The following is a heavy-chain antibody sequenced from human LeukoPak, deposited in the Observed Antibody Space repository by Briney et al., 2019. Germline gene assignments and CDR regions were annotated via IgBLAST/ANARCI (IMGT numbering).Heavy chain of an antibody. V-gene: IGHV3-23*01. CDR2: ISDSGGST. D-gene: IGHD3-10*01. CDR3: AKRGIVIRAVIIVGFHKEAYYFDY. CDR1: GITLSNYG. Sequence: GSLRLSCAVSGITLSNYGMSWVRQAPGKGLEWVAGISDSGGSTNYADSVKGRFTISRDNPKNTLYLRMNSLRAEDTAVYFCAKRGIVIRAVIIVGFHKEAYYFDYWGQGALVTVSS. J-gene: IGHJ4*02.